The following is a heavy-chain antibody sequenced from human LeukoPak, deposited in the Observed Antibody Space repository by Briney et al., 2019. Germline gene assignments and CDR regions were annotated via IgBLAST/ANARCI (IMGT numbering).Heavy chain of an antibody. CDR2: FDPEDGET. V-gene: IGHV1-24*01. D-gene: IGHD1-26*01. J-gene: IGHJ3*02. CDR1: GYTFSSYG. Sequence: ASVKVSCKASGYTFSSYGISWVRQAPGKGLEWMGGFDPEDGETIYAQKFQGRVTMTEDTSTDTAYMELSSLRSEDTAVYYCATLQSGTLLENDAFDIWGQGTMVTVSS. CDR3: ATLQSGTLLENDAFDI.